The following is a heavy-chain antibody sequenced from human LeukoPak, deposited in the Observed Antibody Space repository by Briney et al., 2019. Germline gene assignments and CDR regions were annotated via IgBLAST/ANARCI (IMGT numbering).Heavy chain of an antibody. CDR3: ARGAIGGCRQRGFDY. V-gene: IGHV4-34*01. CDR1: GGSFSGYY. Sequence: SETLSLTCAVYGGSFSGYYWSWIRQPPGKGLVWIGEINHSGSTNYNPSLKSRVTISVDTSKNQFSLKLSSVTAADTAVYYCARGAIGGCRQRGFDYWGHGTLVTVSS. CDR2: INHSGST. D-gene: IGHD2-15*01. J-gene: IGHJ4*01.